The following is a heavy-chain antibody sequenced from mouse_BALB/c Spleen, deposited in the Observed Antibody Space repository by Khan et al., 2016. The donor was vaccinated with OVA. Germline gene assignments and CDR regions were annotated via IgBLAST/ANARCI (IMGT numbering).Heavy chain of an antibody. J-gene: IGHJ4*01. CDR2: ISSDGSYT. V-gene: IGHV5-6*01. Sequence: EVELVESGPDLVKPGGSLKLSCAASGFTFSSYGMSWVRQTPDKRLEWVAAISSDGSYTYYPDSLKGRFTISRDNAKNTLYLQMSSLKSEDTAMYYCARQLCDCGGSAMDYWGQGTSVTVSA. CDR1: GFTFSSYG. D-gene: IGHD2-13*01. CDR3: ARQLCDCGGSAMDY.